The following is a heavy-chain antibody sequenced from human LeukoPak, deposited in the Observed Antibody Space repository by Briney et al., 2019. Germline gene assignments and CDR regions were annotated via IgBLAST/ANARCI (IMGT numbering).Heavy chain of an antibody. J-gene: IGHJ1*01. CDR2: INHSGST. CDR1: GGSFSGYY. CDR3: ARGGLGYCSGGSCSHEYFQH. V-gene: IGHV4-34*01. Sequence: PSEILSLTCAVYGGSFSGYYWSWIRQPPGKGLEWIGEINHSGSTNYNPSLKSRVTISLDTSKNQFSLKLSSVTAADTAVYYCARGGLGYCSGGSCSHEYFQHWGQGTLVTVSS. D-gene: IGHD2-15*01.